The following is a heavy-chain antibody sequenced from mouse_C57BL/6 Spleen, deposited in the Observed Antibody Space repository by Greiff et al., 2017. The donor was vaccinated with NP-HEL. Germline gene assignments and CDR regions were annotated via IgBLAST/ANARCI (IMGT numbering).Heavy chain of an antibody. CDR3: ARKTTVGDFDV. V-gene: IGHV1-64*01. J-gene: IGHJ1*03. CDR1: GYTFTSYW. CDR2: IHPTSGST. D-gene: IGHD1-1*01. Sequence: QVQLQQPGAELVKPGASVKLSCKASGYTFTSYWMHWVKQRPGQGLEWIGMIHPTSGSTNYNEKFKSKATLTVDKSSSTAYVQMSILTSEDSAVYYCARKTTVGDFDVWGTGTTVTVSS.